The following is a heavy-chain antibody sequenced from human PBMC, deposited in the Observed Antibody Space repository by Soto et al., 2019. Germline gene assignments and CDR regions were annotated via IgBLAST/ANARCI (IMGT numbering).Heavy chain of an antibody. CDR1: GGSINSGGDY. J-gene: IGHJ4*02. CDR3: AGGHYTNSWSAYYFGY. Sequence: SETLSLTCPVSGGSINSGGDYWSWIRQHPGKGLEWIGYISYSGSPSYNPSLKSRVTISIDTSKNQFSLNLNSVTAADTAVYCCAGGHYTNSWSAYYFGYWGQGTLVTVSS. V-gene: IGHV4-31*03. CDR2: ISYSGSP. D-gene: IGHD6-13*01.